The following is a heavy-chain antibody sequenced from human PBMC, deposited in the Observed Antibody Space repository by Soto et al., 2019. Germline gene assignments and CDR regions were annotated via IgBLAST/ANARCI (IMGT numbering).Heavy chain of an antibody. CDR2: ISWNSGSI. V-gene: IGHV3-9*01. Sequence: GGSLRLSCAASGFTFDDYAMHWVRQAPGKGLEWVSGISWNSGSIGYADSVKGRFTISRDNAKNSLYLQMSSLRAEDTALYYCAKDRNQFGGVIPYYFDYWGQGTLVTVSS. CDR3: AKDRNQFGGVIPYYFDY. D-gene: IGHD3-16*02. J-gene: IGHJ4*02. CDR1: GFTFDDYA.